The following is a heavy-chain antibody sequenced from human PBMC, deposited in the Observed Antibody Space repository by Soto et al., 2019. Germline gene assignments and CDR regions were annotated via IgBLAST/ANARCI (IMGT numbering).Heavy chain of an antibody. V-gene: IGHV1-2*04. CDR2: INPNSGGT. CDR3: ARDSHAFNFDF. Sequence: ASVKVSCKASGYTFTGYYMHWVRQAPGQGLEWMGWINPNSGGTNYAQKFQGWVTMTRDTSISTAYMELSRLRSDDTAVCYCARDSHAFNFDFWGQGTLVTVSS. CDR1: GYTFTGYY. J-gene: IGHJ4*02.